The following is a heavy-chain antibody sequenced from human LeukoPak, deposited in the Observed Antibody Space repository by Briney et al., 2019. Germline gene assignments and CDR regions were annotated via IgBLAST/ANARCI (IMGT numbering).Heavy chain of an antibody. J-gene: IGHJ4*02. CDR1: GFNFSNYW. Sequence: GGSLRLSCAASGFNFSNYWMSWVRQAPGKGLEGVANIKEDESEKYYADSVRGRFTISRDNAKNSLYLEMNSLRPEDTAVYYCARDGALGFDFWGQGALVTVSS. CDR2: IKEDESEK. D-gene: IGHD1-26*01. V-gene: IGHV3-7*01. CDR3: ARDGALGFDF.